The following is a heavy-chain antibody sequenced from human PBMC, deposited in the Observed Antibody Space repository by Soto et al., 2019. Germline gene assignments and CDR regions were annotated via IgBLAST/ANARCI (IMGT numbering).Heavy chain of an antibody. CDR2: ISGSGGST. J-gene: IGHJ5*02. Sequence: GGSLRLSCAASGFTFSSYAMSWVRQAPGKGLEWVSAISGSGGSTYYADSVKGRFTISRDNSKNTLYLQMNSLRAEDTAVYYCAKSVGISAMVKFEANWFDPWGQGTLVTVSS. D-gene: IGHD5-18*01. V-gene: IGHV3-23*01. CDR3: AKSVGISAMVKFEANWFDP. CDR1: GFTFSSYA.